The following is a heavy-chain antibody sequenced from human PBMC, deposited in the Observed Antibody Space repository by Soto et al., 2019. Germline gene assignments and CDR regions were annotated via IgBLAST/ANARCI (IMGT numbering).Heavy chain of an antibody. V-gene: IGHV4-59*05. J-gene: IGHJ5*02. Sequence: PSETLSLTCTVSRGSINSHYWSWIRQSPVKGLEYIGSIYYSGSTYYNPSLKSRVTISVDTSKNQFSLKLSSVTAADTAVYYCARRSRITMVRETLNWFDPWGQGTLVTFSS. D-gene: IGHD3-10*01. CDR2: IYYSGST. CDR1: RGSINSHY. CDR3: ARRSRITMVRETLNWFDP.